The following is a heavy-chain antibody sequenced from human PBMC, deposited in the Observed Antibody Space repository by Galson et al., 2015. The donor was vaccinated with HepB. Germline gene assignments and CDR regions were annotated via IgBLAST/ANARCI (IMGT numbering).Heavy chain of an antibody. J-gene: IGHJ4*02. V-gene: IGHV1-24*01. Sequence: SVKVSCKVYGYSLSKLSMHWVRQTPGKGLEWMGNFDPEDGETIYAQKFQGRVTMTEDTSTDTAYLELSSLRSEDTAVYYCAGDVGGWGPGTLVTVSS. D-gene: IGHD3-16*01. CDR2: FDPEDGET. CDR1: GYSLSKLS. CDR3: AGDVGG.